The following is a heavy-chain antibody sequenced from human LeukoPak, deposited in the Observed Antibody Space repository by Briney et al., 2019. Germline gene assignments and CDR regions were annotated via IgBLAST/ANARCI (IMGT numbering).Heavy chain of an antibody. D-gene: IGHD3-22*01. CDR2: ISAYNGNT. CDR3: ARDRRDYDSSGVDY. J-gene: IGHJ4*02. CDR1: GYTFTSYG. Sequence: ASVKVSCKASGYTFTSYGISWVRQAPGQGLEWMGWISAYNGNTNYAQKLQGRVTMTTDTSTSIAYMELRSLRSDDTAVYYCARDRRDYDSSGVDYWGQGTLVTVSS. V-gene: IGHV1-18*01.